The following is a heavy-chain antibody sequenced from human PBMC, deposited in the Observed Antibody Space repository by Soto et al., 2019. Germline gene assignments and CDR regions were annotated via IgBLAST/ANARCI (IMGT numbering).Heavy chain of an antibody. J-gene: IGHJ6*04. CDR3: AGEYYYDEYGLDV. CDR2: IWYDGSNK. CDR1: GLTFRRYG. D-gene: IGHD3-22*01. V-gene: IGHV3-33*01. Sequence: QVQLVESGGGVVQPGKSLRLSCAVSGLTFRRYGMHWVRQATGKGLEWVAVIWYDGSNKYYADSVKGRVTISRDNSKKTLYLQMNSLRVEDTALYYCAGEYYYDEYGLDVWGKGTKVTVSS.